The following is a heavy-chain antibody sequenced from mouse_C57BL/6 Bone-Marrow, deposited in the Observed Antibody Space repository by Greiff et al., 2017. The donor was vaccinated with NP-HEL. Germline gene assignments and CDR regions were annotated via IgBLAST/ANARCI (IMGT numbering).Heavy chain of an antibody. CDR1: GFTFSDFY. V-gene: IGHV7-1*01. Sequence: EVKLVESGGGLVQSGRSLRLSCATSGFTFSDFYMEWVRQAPGKGLEWIAASRNKANDYTTEYSASVKGRFIVSRDTSQSILYLQMNALRAEDTAIYYCAREDGLLWYFDVWGTGTTVTVSS. CDR2: SRNKANDYTT. D-gene: IGHD1-1*01. J-gene: IGHJ1*03. CDR3: AREDGLLWYFDV.